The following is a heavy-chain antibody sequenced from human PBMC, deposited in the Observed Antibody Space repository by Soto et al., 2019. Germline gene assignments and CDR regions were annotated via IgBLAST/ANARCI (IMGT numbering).Heavy chain of an antibody. CDR1: GGTFSSYA. J-gene: IGHJ6*02. V-gene: IGHV1-69*12. D-gene: IGHD1-26*01. CDR2: IIPIFGTA. Sequence: QVQLVQSGAEVKKPGSSVKVSCKASGGTFSSYAINWVRQAPGQGLEWMGGIIPIFGTADYAQKLQGRVTITADESTTTTYKQLSSLRSEDTAVYYCASVAAKYYYYGMDVWGQGTTVTVSS. CDR3: ASVAAKYYYYGMDV.